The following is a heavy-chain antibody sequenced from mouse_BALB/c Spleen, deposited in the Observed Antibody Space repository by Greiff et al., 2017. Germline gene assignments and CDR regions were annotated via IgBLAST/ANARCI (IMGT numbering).Heavy chain of an antibody. Sequence: EVHLVESGGGLVQPGGSRKLSCAASGFTFSSFGMHWVRQAPEKGLEWVAYISSGSSTIYYADTVKGRFTISRYNPKNTLFLQMTSLRSEDTAMYYCARSDYYGNYFDYWGQVTTLTVSS. CDR3: ARSDYYGNYFDY. CDR2: ISSGSSTI. CDR1: GFTFSSFG. V-gene: IGHV5-17*02. D-gene: IGHD2-1*01. J-gene: IGHJ2*01.